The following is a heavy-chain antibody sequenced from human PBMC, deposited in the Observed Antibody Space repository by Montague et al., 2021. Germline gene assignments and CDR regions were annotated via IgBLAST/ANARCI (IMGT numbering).Heavy chain of an antibody. J-gene: IGHJ6*03. Sequence: CAISGDSVSSNSVAWNWIRQSPSRGLEWLGRTYYRSKWYNDYAVSVKSRITINPDTSKNQFSLQLNSVTPEDTAVYYCARRQRQAWAHSSSSPQYCYYYMDVWGKGTTVTVSS. V-gene: IGHV6-1*01. CDR1: GDSVSSNSVA. CDR2: TYYRSKWYN. D-gene: IGHD6-6*01. CDR3: ARRQRQAWAHSSSSPQYCYYYMDV.